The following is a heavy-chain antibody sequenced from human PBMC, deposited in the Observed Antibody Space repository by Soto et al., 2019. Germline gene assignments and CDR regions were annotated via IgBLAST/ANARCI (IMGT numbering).Heavy chain of an antibody. CDR2: ISPYTGNT. CDR1: GYIFVNYG. CDR3: VMVDNYVTPTPQDV. J-gene: IGHJ6*02. V-gene: IGHV1-18*01. D-gene: IGHD3-16*01. Sequence: QVQLVQXGXEVKKPGASVKVSCKASGYIFVNYGIAWVRQAPGQGLEWMGWISPYTGNTHSATKVQGRLTMTTDTSTSTAYMDLGSLTSDDTAVYYCVMVDNYVTPTPQDVWGQGTTVTVSS.